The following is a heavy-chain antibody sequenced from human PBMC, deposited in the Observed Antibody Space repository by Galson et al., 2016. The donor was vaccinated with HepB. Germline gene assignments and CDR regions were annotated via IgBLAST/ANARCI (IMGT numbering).Heavy chain of an antibody. CDR3: ARRTIRGLDS. J-gene: IGHJ4*02. CDR1: GGSVSSATYY. CDR2: IYSSATT. V-gene: IGHV4-61*01. D-gene: IGHD5-12*01. Sequence: SETLSLTCSVSGGSVSSATYYWTWIRQPPGKGLEWIGYIYSSATTNYNPTLKSRVTISADTSKNQFSLKLSSVTAVDTAVYYCARRTIRGLDSWGQGTLVTVSS.